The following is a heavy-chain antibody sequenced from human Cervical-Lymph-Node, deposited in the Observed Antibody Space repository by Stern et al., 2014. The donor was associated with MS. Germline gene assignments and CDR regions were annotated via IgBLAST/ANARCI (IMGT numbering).Heavy chain of an antibody. D-gene: IGHD3-3*01. J-gene: IGHJ4*02. Sequence: EMQLVESGAEVKKPGEFLKISCKGSGYSFPNYWIGWVRQMPGKGLEFMWIIYPGASDVRYSPSFQGQVTISADKSISTAYLQWSSLKASDTAMYYCARGSGRDFFDYWGQGALVTVSS. CDR2: IYPGASDV. CDR3: ARGSGRDFFDY. V-gene: IGHV5-51*01. CDR1: GYSFPNYW.